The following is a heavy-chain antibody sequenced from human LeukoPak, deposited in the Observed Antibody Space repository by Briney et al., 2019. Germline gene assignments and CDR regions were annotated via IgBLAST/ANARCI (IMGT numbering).Heavy chain of an antibody. J-gene: IGHJ4*02. Sequence: PGGSLRLSCAASGFTFGPFWMHWVRQAPGKGLVWVSRINSDGRTTNYADSVKGRFTISRDNAKNMVYLQMNSLRVEDTAVYYCVRDQGRYFVDYWGQGTLVTVSS. D-gene: IGHD6-19*01. CDR1: GFTFGPFW. CDR3: VRDQGRYFVDY. CDR2: INSDGRTT. V-gene: IGHV3-74*01.